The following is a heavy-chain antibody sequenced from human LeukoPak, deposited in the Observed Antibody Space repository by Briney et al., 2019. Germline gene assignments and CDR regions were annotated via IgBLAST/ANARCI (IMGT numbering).Heavy chain of an antibody. CDR1: GGSIGGHY. CDR2: IFTSGSP. D-gene: IGHD3-9*01. CDR3: ASGHQTYYDILTGYSAY. V-gene: IGHV4-4*07. Sequence: SETLSLTCSVSGGSIGGHYWNWIRQAPGKGLEWIGHIFTSGSPNYSPSLKSRVTFTRDTARSQIYLRMTSVTAADTAVYYCASGHQTYYDILTGYSAYWGQGTLVTVSS. J-gene: IGHJ4*02.